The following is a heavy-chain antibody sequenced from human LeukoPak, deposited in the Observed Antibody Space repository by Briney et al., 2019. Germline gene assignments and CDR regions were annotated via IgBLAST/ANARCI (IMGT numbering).Heavy chain of an antibody. CDR3: ARDLPRYSSGHRGFGY. CDR1: GYTFTSYY. J-gene: IGHJ4*02. CDR2: INPSGGST. V-gene: IGHV1-46*01. D-gene: IGHD6-19*01. Sequence: GASVKVSCKASGYTFTSYYMHWVRQAPGQGLEWMGIINPSGGSTSYAQEFQGRVTMTRDTSTSTVYMELSSLRSEDTAVYYCARDLPRYSSGHRGFGYWGQGTLVTVSS.